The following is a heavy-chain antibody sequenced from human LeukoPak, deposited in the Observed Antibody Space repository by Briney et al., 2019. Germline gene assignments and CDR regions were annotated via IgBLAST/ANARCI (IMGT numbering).Heavy chain of an antibody. CDR3: AREDASSWDY. D-gene: IGHD6-13*01. CDR1: GFTFGTYS. J-gene: IGHJ4*02. CDR2: ISSSSSYI. Sequence: GGSLRLSCAASGFTFGTYSMNWVRQAPGKWLEWVSSISSSSSYIYYADSVKGRFTISRDNAKNSLYLQMNSLRAEDTAVYYCAREDASSWDYWGQGILVTVSS. V-gene: IGHV3-21*01.